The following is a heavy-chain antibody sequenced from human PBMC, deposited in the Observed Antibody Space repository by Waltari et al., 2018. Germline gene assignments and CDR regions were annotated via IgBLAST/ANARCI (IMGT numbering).Heavy chain of an antibody. Sequence: QVQLQESGPGLVKPSETLSLTCAVSGYSISSGYYWGWIRQPPGKGLEWIGSIYHRGSTYYNPSLKSRVTIPVDTSKNQFSLKLSSVTAADTAVYYCARDFWSGYYGGYFDYWGQGTLVTVSS. CDR1: GYSISSGYY. D-gene: IGHD3-3*01. CDR3: ARDFWSGYYGGYFDY. J-gene: IGHJ4*02. CDR2: IYHRGST. V-gene: IGHV4-38-2*02.